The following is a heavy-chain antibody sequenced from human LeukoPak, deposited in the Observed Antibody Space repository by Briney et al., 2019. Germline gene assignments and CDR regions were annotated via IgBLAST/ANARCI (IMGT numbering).Heavy chain of an antibody. D-gene: IGHD2-2*01. Sequence: GGSLRLSCAASGFTFSDYYMSWIRQAPGKGLEWVSYISSSSSYTNYADSVKGRYTISRDNAKNSLYLQMNSLRAEDTAVYYCAREGYCSSTSCYDGAFDIWGQGTMVTVSS. J-gene: IGHJ3*02. CDR2: ISSSSSYT. CDR1: GFTFSDYY. CDR3: AREGYCSSTSCYDGAFDI. V-gene: IGHV3-11*06.